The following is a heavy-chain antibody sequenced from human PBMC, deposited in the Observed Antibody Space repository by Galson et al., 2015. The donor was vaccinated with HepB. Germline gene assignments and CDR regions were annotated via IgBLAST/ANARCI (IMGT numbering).Heavy chain of an antibody. D-gene: IGHD6-13*01. CDR2: INGALTIT. Sequence: SLRLSCAASGFTFSNYWMHWVRQAPGKGLVWVSRINGALTITNYADSVKGQFTISRDSARNTLYLQMNSLRVEDTAVYYCVRENIAASIDVWGQGTTVTVSS. V-gene: IGHV3-74*01. CDR1: GFTFSNYW. J-gene: IGHJ6*02. CDR3: VRENIAASIDV.